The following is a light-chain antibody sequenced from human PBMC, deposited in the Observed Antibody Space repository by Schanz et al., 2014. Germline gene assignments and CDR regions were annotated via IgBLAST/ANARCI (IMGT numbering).Light chain of an antibody. J-gene: IGLJ2*01. Sequence: QSVLTQPPSASGTPGQKVTISCSGSRSNLGQCNTVNWYQHLPRTAPKLLIYGNDQRPSGVPDRFSGSKSGTSASLAISGLQSEDEADYFCAAWDDSLNGPVFGGGTKVTVL. CDR1: RSNLGQCNT. V-gene: IGLV1-44*01. CDR2: GND. CDR3: AAWDDSLNGPV.